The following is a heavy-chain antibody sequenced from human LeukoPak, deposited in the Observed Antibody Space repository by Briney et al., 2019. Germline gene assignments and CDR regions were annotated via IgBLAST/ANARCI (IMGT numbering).Heavy chain of an antibody. J-gene: IGHJ4*02. D-gene: IGHD3-22*01. CDR3: ARLPVYYYDSSGYYYVGYFDY. CDR2: IYYSGST. V-gene: IGHV4-39*01. Sequence: SQTLSLTCTVSGGSISSGDFYWSWIRQPPGKGLEWIGSIYYSGSTYYNPSLKSRVTISVDTSKNQFSLKLSSVTAADTAVYYCARLPVYYYDSSGYYYVGYFDYWGQGTLVTVSS. CDR1: GGSISSGDFY.